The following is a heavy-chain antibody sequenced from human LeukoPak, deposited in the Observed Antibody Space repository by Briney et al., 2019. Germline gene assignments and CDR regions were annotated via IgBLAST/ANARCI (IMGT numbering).Heavy chain of an antibody. J-gene: IGHJ5*02. V-gene: IGHV4-31*03. Sequence: PSETLSLTCTVSGGSISSGGYYWSWIRQRPGMGLEWLGYIYYSGSTYYNPSLKSRVSISLDTSKNQLPLKLSSVTAADTAVYYCARDYYDSSGSICNWFDPWGQGTLVTVSS. CDR3: ARDYYDSSGSICNWFDP. CDR1: GGSISSGGYY. D-gene: IGHD3-22*01. CDR2: IYYSGST.